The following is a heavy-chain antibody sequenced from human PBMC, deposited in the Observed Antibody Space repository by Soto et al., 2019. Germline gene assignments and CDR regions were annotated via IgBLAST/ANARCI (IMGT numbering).Heavy chain of an antibody. CDR2: IYSGGST. J-gene: IGHJ6*02. V-gene: IGHV3-53*01. CDR3: ARPSVPAAMVLGLTWGNYYGMDV. Sequence: GGSLRLSCAASGFTVSSNYMSWVRQAPGKGLEWVSVIYSGGSTYYADSVKGRFTISRDNSKNTLYLQMNSLRAEDTAVYYCARPSVPAAMVLGLTWGNYYGMDVWGQGTTVTVSS. D-gene: IGHD5-18*01. CDR1: GFTVSSNY.